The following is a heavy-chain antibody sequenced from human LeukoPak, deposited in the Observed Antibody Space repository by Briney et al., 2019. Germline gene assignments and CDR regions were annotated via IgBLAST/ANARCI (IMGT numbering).Heavy chain of an antibody. Sequence: PGGSLRLSCAASGFTFRNYAMAWVRQAPGKGLEWVSAISGSGGSTYYADSVKGRFTISRDNSKNTLYLQMNSLRAEDTAVYYCAKEDYYDSSGYSTRGGFDYWGQGTLVTVSS. CDR1: GFTFRNYA. J-gene: IGHJ4*02. CDR3: AKEDYYDSSGYSTRGGFDY. CDR2: ISGSGGST. V-gene: IGHV3-23*01. D-gene: IGHD3-22*01.